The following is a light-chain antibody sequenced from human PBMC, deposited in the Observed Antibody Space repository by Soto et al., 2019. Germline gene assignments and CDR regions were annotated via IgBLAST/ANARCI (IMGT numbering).Light chain of an antibody. CDR3: SSYTSSTTLV. J-gene: IGLJ2*01. CDR1: SSDVGGYNY. V-gene: IGLV2-14*01. CDR2: DVS. Sequence: QSALTQPASVSGSPGQSITISCTGTSSDVGGYNYVSWYQQHPGKAPKLMMFDVSNRPSGVSNRFSGSKSANTASLTISGLQAEDEADYYCSSYTSSTTLVFGGGTKLTVL.